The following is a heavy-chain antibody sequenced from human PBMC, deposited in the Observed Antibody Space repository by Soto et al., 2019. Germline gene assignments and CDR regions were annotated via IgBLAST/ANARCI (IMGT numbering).Heavy chain of an antibody. CDR2: VYYRGRS. J-gene: IGHJ4*02. Sequence: SETLSLTCTVSGGSVSNSNYYWGWIRQSPGKGLEWIGSVYYRGRSYSKSSVKSRVTISVDTSKNQFSLNLNSVTASDTAVYYCVSQRTSVLTQAYFDYWGPGALVTVPQ. CDR1: GGSVSNSNYY. CDR3: VSQRTSVLTQAYFDY. V-gene: IGHV4-39*01. D-gene: IGHD2-8*01.